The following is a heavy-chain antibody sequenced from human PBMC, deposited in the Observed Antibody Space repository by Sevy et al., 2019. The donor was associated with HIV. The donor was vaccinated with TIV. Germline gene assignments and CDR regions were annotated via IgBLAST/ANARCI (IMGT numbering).Heavy chain of an antibody. V-gene: IGHV4-39*01. CDR1: GGSISSSSYY. D-gene: IGHD5-12*01. J-gene: IGHJ6*02. Sequence: SETLSLTCTVSGGSISSSSYYWGWIRQPPGKGLEWIGSIYYSGSTYYNPSLKSRVTISVDTSKNQFSLKLSSVTAADTAVYYCAILMVHANVRGYSGYDNYYYGMDVWGQGTTVTVSS. CDR2: IYYSGST. CDR3: AILMVHANVRGYSGYDNYYYGMDV.